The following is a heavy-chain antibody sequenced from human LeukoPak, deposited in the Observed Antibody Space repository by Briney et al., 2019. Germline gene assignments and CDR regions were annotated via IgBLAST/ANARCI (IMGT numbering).Heavy chain of an antibody. D-gene: IGHD6-19*01. V-gene: IGHV3-48*03. CDR2: ISSSGSTI. CDR1: GFTLSRYA. CDR3: GILSPEAGTGYYYGMDV. J-gene: IGHJ6*02. Sequence: GGSLRLSCAASGFTLSRYAMNSVCQAPGKGLEWVSYISSSGSTIYYADSVKGRFTISRDNAKNSLYLQMNRLRAEDTAVYYCGILSPEAGTGYYYGMDVWGQGTTVTVSS.